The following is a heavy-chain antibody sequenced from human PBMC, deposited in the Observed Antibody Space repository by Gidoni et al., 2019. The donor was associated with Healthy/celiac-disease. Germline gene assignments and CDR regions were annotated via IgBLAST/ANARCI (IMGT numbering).Heavy chain of an antibody. J-gene: IGHJ6*03. D-gene: IGHD3-22*01. V-gene: IGHV3-23*01. CDR2: ISGSGGST. CDR3: AKEIGLDDSSGYYYYYYYMDV. Sequence: EVQLLESGGGLVQPGGSLRLSCAASGFTFSSHAMTWVRQAPGEGLEWVSAISGSGGSTYYADSVKGRFTISRDNSKNTLYLQMNSLRAEDTAVYYCAKEIGLDDSSGYYYYYYYMDVWGKGTTVTVSS. CDR1: GFTFSSHA.